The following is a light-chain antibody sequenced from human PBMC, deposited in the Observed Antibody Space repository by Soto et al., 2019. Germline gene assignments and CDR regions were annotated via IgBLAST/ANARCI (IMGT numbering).Light chain of an antibody. Sequence: QSALTQPRSVSGSPGQSVTISCTGTSSDVGGYNYVSWYQQHPGKAPKLMIYDVSKRPSGVPDRFSGSKSGNTASLTISGLQAEDEADYYCCSYAGSSTCSYVCGTGTKLTVL. CDR1: SSDVGGYNY. V-gene: IGLV2-11*01. CDR2: DVS. CDR3: CSYAGSSTCSYV. J-gene: IGLJ1*01.